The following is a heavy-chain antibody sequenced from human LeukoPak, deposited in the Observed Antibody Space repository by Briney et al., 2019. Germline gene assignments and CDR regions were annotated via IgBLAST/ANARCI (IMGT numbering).Heavy chain of an antibody. J-gene: IGHJ4*02. Sequence: PSETLSLTCTVSGGSISSYYWSWIRQPPGKGLEWIGSIYYSGSTYYNPSLKSRVTISVDTSKNQFSLKLSSVTAADTAVYYCARLNWNVDYWGQGTLVTVSS. V-gene: IGHV4-59*05. CDR1: GGSISSYY. CDR3: ARLNWNVDY. CDR2: IYYSGST. D-gene: IGHD1-1*01.